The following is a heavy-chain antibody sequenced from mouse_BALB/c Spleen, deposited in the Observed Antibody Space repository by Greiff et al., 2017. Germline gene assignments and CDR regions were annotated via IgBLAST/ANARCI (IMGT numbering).Heavy chain of an antibody. D-gene: IGHD1-1*01. V-gene: IGHV5-6-4*01. Sequence: EVQVVESGGGLVKPGGSLKLSCAASGFTFSSYTMSWVRQTPEKRLEWVATISSGGSYTYYPDSVKGRFTISRDNAKNTLYLQMSSLKSEDTAMYYCTRENYGTYWYFDVWGAGTTVTVSS. CDR2: ISSGGSYT. CDR3: TRENYGTYWYFDV. J-gene: IGHJ1*01. CDR1: GFTFSSYT.